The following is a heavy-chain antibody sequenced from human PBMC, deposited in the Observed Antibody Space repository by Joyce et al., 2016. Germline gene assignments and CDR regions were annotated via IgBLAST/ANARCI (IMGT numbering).Heavy chain of an antibody. J-gene: IGHJ4*02. CDR1: GFPVSRNY. CDR3: VRAGTYCAADCPFDY. V-gene: IGHV3-53*01. Sequence: DVQLVESGGGLIQPGGSLRLSCAASGFPVSRNYMGWVRQAPGKGLEWVSIIDSGGTTYYADSVKGRFAISRDNSNSTLSLQMNSLGAEDTAVYYCVRAGTYCAADCPFDYWGQGTLVTVSS. D-gene: IGHD2-21*02. CDR2: IDSGGTT.